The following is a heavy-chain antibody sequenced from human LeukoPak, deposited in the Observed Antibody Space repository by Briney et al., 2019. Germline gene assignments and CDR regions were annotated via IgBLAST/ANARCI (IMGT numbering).Heavy chain of an antibody. CDR1: GGSISSYY. CDR3: ARQPPFVLRYFDWLPFEDY. D-gene: IGHD3-9*01. CDR2: IYYSGST. J-gene: IGHJ4*02. V-gene: IGHV4-39*01. Sequence: SETLSLTCTVSGGSISSYYWGWIRQPPGKGLEWIGSIYYSGSTYYNPSLKSRVTISVDTSKNQFSLKLSSVTAADTAVYYCARQPPFVLRYFDWLPFEDYWGQGTLVTVSS.